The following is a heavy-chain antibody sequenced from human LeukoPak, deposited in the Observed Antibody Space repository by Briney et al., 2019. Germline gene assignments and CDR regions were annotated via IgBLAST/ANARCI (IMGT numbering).Heavy chain of an antibody. D-gene: IGHD6-19*01. CDR1: GFTFSSYA. J-gene: IGHJ4*02. Sequence: PGGSLRLSCAASGFTFSSYAMHWVRQAPGKGLEWVAVISYDGSNKYYADSVKGRFTISRDNSKNTLYLQMNSLRAEDTAVYYCAKRAVAGTGRAFDYWGQGTLVTVSS. CDR2: ISYDGSNK. V-gene: IGHV3-30-3*01. CDR3: AKRAVAGTGRAFDY.